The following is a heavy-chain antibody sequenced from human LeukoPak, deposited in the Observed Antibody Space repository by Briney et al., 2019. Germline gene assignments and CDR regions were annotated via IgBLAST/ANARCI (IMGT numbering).Heavy chain of an antibody. J-gene: IGHJ4*02. CDR2: ISSSSSYI. V-gene: IGHV3-21*01. Sequence: PGGSLRLSCAASGFTFSSYSMNWVRQAPGKGLEWVSSISSSSSYIYYADSVKGRFTISRDNSKNTLYLQMNSLRAEDTAVYYCARGRIAAAGTFSYWGQGTLVTVSS. CDR1: GFTFSSYS. CDR3: ARGRIAAAGTFSY. D-gene: IGHD6-13*01.